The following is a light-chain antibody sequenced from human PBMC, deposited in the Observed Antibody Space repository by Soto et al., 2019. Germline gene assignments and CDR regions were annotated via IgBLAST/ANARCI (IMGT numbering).Light chain of an antibody. CDR1: ENISRY. CDR2: DIS. CDR3: QQYGNVPLT. V-gene: IGKV1-33*01. Sequence: DIQMTPSPSSLSASVGATATLTCLASENISRYLNWYQQKPGKAPRLLIYDISNMEVGVPSRFSGSGSGTDFTFTITSLQPEDVATYFCQQYGNVPLTFGGGTKVDIK. J-gene: IGKJ4*01.